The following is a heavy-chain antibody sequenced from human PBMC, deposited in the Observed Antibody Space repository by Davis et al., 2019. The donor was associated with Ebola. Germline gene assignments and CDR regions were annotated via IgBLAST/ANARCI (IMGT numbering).Heavy chain of an antibody. V-gene: IGHV3-33*06. CDR3: AKDRSTSTSTVTADY. D-gene: IGHD4-17*01. J-gene: IGHJ4*02. Sequence: GGSLRLSCAASGFTFSSYGMHWVRQAPGKGLEWVAVIWYDGSNKYCADSVKGRFTISRDNSKNTLYLQMNSLRAEDTAVYYCAKDRSTSTSTVTADYWGQGTLVTVSS. CDR2: IWYDGSNK. CDR1: GFTFSSYG.